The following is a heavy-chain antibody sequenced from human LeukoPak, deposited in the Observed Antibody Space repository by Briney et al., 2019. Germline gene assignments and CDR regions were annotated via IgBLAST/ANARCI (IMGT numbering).Heavy chain of an antibody. Sequence: GGSLRLSCAASGFTFSSYSMNWVRQAPGKGLEWVSYISSSSSTIYYADSVKGRFTISRDNAKNPLYLQMNSLRAEDTAVYYCGTDTAMPRNWGQGALVTVSS. D-gene: IGHD5-18*01. CDR2: ISSSSSTI. V-gene: IGHV3-48*01. CDR3: GTDTAMPRN. CDR1: GFTFSSYS. J-gene: IGHJ4*02.